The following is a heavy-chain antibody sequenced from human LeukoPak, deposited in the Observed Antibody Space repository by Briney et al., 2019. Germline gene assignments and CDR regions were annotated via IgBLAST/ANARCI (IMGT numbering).Heavy chain of an antibody. CDR3: ARSYWSDFGEQAHFDY. D-gene: IGHD3-10*01. CDR2: IRSKAYGGTT. CDR1: GFTFGDYA. V-gene: IGHV3-49*03. J-gene: IGHJ4*02. Sequence: TGGSLRLSCTASGFTFGDYAMSWFRQAPGKGLEWVGFIRSKAYGGTTEYAASVKGRFTISRDNSKNTLYLQMGSLRAEDMAVYYCARSYWSDFGEQAHFDYWGQGTLVTVSS.